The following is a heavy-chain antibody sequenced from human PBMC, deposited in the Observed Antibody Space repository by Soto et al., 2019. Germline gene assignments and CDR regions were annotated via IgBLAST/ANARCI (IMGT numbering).Heavy chain of an antibody. CDR2: ISYSGST. CDR3: AREEAARIERWFDP. J-gene: IGHJ5*02. D-gene: IGHD6-6*01. Sequence: SETLSLTCTVSGGSINTINNYWSWIRQPPGKGLEWIGFISYSGSTYYNPSLMSRLTISLDASTNRFFLKLTSVTAADTAVYYCAREEAARIERWFDPWGQGTLVTVSS. CDR1: GGSINTINNY. V-gene: IGHV4-30-4*01.